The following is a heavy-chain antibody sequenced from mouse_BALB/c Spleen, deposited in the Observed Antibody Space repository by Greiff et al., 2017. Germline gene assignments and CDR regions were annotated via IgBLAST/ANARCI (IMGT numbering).Heavy chain of an antibody. Sequence: QVQLQQSGAELARPGASVKMSCKASGYTFTSYTMHWVKQRPGQGLEWIGYINPSSGYTNYNQKFKGKATLTVDKSSSTAYMQLSSLTSEDSAVYYCARGTTATPYFDYWGQGTTLTVSS. V-gene: IGHV1-4*01. D-gene: IGHD1-2*01. CDR1: GYTFTSYT. CDR3: ARGTTATPYFDY. CDR2: INPSSGYT. J-gene: IGHJ2*01.